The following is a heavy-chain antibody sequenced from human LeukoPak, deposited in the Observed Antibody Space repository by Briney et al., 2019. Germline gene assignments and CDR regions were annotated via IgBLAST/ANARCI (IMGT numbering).Heavy chain of an antibody. CDR2: INHSGGT. V-gene: IGHV4-34*01. Sequence: PSETLSLTCAVYGGSFSGYYWSWIRQPPGKGLEWIREINHSGGTNYNPSLKSRVTISVDTSKNQFSLKLSSVTAADTAVYYCASSTIAVAGSGGFDYWGQGTLVTVSS. CDR1: GGSFSGYY. CDR3: ASSTIAVAGSGGFDY. J-gene: IGHJ4*02. D-gene: IGHD6-19*01.